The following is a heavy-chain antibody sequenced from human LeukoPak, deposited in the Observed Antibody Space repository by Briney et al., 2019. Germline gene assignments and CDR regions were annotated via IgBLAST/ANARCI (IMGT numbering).Heavy chain of an antibody. CDR1: GYTFTTFG. V-gene: IGHV1-18*01. CDR2: INTYNGYT. CDR3: ARWAGSRGSYSGN. D-gene: IGHD1-26*01. Sequence: ASVKVSCKASGYTFTTFGIGWVRQAPGQGLEWMGWINTYNGYTNYAQKFQGRVTVTTDTSTNTAYMELRSLRSDDTAVYYCARWAGSRGSYSGNWGQGTLVTVSS. J-gene: IGHJ4*02.